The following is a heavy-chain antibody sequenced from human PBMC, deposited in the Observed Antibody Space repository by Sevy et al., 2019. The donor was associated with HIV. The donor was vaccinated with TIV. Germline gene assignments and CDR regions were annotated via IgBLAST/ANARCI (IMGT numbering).Heavy chain of an antibody. Sequence: GGSLRLSCAASGFTFSSYAISWVRQAPGKVLEWVSAISGSGGSTYYEDSVKGRFNIYRDNSKNTLYLKMNSLSAEATDVYSCEKHIVVTTTGESDYWGQGTLVTVSS. D-gene: IGHD2-21*01. CDR2: ISGSGGST. J-gene: IGHJ4*02. CDR1: GFTFSSYA. CDR3: EKHIVVTTTGESDY. V-gene: IGHV3-23*01.